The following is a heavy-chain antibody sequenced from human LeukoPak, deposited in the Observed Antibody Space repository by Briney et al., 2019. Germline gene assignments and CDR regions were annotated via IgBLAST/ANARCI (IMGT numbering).Heavy chain of an antibody. CDR3: ATFPCSELPQLRY. CDR2: INTNTGNP. CDR1: GYTFTSYA. V-gene: IGHV7-4-1*02. D-gene: IGHD1-26*01. J-gene: IGHJ4*02. Sequence: GASVKVSCKASGYTFTSYAMNSVRQAPGQGVEWMGWINTNTGNPTYAQGFTGRFVFSLDTSVSTAYLQISSLKAEDTAVYYCATFPCSELPQLRYWGQRTLVTVSS.